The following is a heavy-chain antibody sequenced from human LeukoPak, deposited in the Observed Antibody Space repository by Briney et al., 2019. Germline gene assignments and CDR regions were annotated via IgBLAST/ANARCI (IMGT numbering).Heavy chain of an antibody. Sequence: ASVKVSCKVSGYTLTELSMHCVRQAPGKGLEWMGGFDPEDGETIYAQKFQGRVTMTEDTSTDTAYMELSSLRSEDTAVYYCATALSYYDSSGYSFDYWGQGTLVTVSS. CDR3: ATALSYYDSSGYSFDY. CDR1: GYTLTELS. D-gene: IGHD3-22*01. V-gene: IGHV1-24*01. J-gene: IGHJ4*02. CDR2: FDPEDGET.